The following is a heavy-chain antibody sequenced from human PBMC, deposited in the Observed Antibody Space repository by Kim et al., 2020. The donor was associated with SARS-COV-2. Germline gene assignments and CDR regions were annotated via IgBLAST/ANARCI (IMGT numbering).Heavy chain of an antibody. CDR1: GFTFSSYA. J-gene: IGHJ4*02. CDR2: ISGSGGST. CDR3: AKDRQTGRGTIFGVVSLYFDY. Sequence: GGSLRLSCAASGFTFSSYAMSWVRQAPGKGLEWVSAISGSGGSTYYADSVKGRFTISRDNSKNTLYLQMNSLRAEDTAVYYCAKDRQTGRGTIFGVVSLYFDYWGQGTLVTVSS. V-gene: IGHV3-23*01. D-gene: IGHD3-3*01.